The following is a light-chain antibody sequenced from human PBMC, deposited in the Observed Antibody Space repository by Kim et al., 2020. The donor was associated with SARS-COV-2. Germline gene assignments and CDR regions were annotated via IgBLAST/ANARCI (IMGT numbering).Light chain of an antibody. CDR1: QSVSSN. J-gene: IGKJ4*01. CDR3: QQYNNWPLT. Sequence: VPPGETATRSFRASQSVSSNLAWYQQKPGQAPMLLIYGASTRATGIPARFSGSGSGTEFTLTISSLQSEDFAVYYCQQYNNWPLTFGGGTKVDIK. CDR2: GAS. V-gene: IGKV3D-15*01.